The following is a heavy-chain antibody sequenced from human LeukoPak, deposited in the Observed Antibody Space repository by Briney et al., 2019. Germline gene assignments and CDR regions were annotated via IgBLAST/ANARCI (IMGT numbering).Heavy chain of an antibody. Sequence: GGSLRLSCAASGFTFSSCWMHWVRQAPGKGLGWVSRINSDGSSTSYADSVKGRFTISRDNAKNTLYLQMNSLRAEDTAVYYCVSGYDNYYYYYYIDVWGKGTTVTVSS. V-gene: IGHV3-74*01. D-gene: IGHD5-12*01. CDR1: GFTFSSCW. J-gene: IGHJ6*03. CDR2: INSDGSST. CDR3: VSGYDNYYYYYYIDV.